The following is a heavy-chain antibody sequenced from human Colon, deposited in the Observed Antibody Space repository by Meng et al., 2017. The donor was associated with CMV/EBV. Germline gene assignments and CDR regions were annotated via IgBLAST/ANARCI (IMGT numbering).Heavy chain of an antibody. CDR3: TRGRLGVPGVLQAPEY. V-gene: IGHV3-74*01. D-gene: IGHD3-3*01. J-gene: IGHJ4*02. Sequence: GGPLRLSCAASGFTLSDYWMHWVRQAPGKGLEWVSQIDPDGTDTTYADSVKGRFTVSRDNARKTVFLQMNSLRADDTAVYFCTRGRLGVPGVLQAPEYWGQGTLVTVSS. CDR2: IDPDGTDT. CDR1: GFTLSDYW.